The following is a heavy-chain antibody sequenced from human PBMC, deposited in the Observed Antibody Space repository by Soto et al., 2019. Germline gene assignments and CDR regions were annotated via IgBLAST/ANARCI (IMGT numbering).Heavy chain of an antibody. CDR2: ISYDGSNK. CDR3: PKGRRWELLSSALDI. J-gene: IGHJ3*02. CDR1: GFTFSSYG. V-gene: IGHV3-30*18. Sequence: GGSLRLSCAASGFTFSSYGMHCVRQAPGKGLEWVAVISYDGSNKYYADSVNGRFTISRDNAKNTLYLQMNSLRAEDTAVYYCPKGRRWELLSSALDIWGQGTMVPVSS. D-gene: IGHD1-26*01.